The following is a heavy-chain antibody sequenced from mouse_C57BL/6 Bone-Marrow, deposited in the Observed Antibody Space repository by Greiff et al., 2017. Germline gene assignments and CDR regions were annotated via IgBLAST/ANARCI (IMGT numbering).Heavy chain of an antibody. J-gene: IGHJ4*01. CDR2: IDPNSGGT. V-gene: IGHV1-72*01. CDR1: GYTFTSYW. Sequence: QQSCKASGYTFTSYWMHWVKQRPGRGLEWIGRIDPNSGGTKYNEKFKSKATLTVDKPSSTAYMQLSSLTSEDSAVYYCAREGYYSNYYAMDYWGQGTSVTVSS. D-gene: IGHD2-5*01. CDR3: AREGYYSNYYAMDY.